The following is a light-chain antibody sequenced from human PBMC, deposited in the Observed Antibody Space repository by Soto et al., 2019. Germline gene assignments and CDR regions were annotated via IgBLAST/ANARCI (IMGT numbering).Light chain of an antibody. CDR3: QVWDSSSDLV. V-gene: IGLV3-21*04. Sequence: SYELTQPPSVSVAPGKTARITCGGNNIGSKSVHWYQQKPGQAPVVVINHDSDRPSGIPERFSGSNSGNTATLTISRVEAGDEADYYCQVWDSSSDLVFGGGTKLTVL. CDR1: NIGSKS. CDR2: HDS. J-gene: IGLJ2*01.